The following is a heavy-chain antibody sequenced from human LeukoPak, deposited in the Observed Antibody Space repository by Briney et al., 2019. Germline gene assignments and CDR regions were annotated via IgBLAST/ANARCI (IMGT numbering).Heavy chain of an antibody. J-gene: IGHJ3*02. CDR3: AKDGVAFDI. V-gene: IGHV3-30*02. CDR2: MRYDGNNK. CDR1: GFTFSSYG. Sequence: GGSLRLSCAASGFTFSSYGMHWVRQAPGKGLEWVAFMRYDGNNKYYADSVKGRFTISRDNSKNTLYLQMNSLRAEDTAVYYCAKDGVAFDIWGQGTMVTVSS. D-gene: IGHD3-16*01.